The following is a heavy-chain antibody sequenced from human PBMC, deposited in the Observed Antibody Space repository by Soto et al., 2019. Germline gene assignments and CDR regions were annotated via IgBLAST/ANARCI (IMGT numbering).Heavy chain of an antibody. D-gene: IGHD2-2*01. V-gene: IGHV3-30*02. J-gene: IGHJ6*02. Sequence: GGSLRLSCGASGFTFSSYGMHWVRQAPGKGLEWVAVIPHDGTNKYYGDSVKGRFTISRDDSKNTLYLQMNSLRAEDTAVYYCAKNKFCSSTSCHYYGMDVWGQGTMVTVSS. CDR2: IPHDGTNK. CDR3: AKNKFCSSTSCHYYGMDV. CDR1: GFTFSSYG.